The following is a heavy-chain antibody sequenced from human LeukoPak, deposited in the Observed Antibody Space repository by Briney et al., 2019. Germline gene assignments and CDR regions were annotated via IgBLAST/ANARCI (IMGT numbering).Heavy chain of an antibody. CDR1: GFRFNNYA. D-gene: IGHD5-18*01. J-gene: IGHJ3*01. CDR3: AREVYSYALDALDL. Sequence: GRSLRLSCAASGFRFNNYAMDWVRQPPGTGLEWVAVISMDGIQEYYADSVKGRFSISRDNSKNTLYLQRNSLRSEDTAVYYCAREVYSYALDALDLWGQGTMVTVSS. CDR2: ISMDGIQE. V-gene: IGHV3-30*04.